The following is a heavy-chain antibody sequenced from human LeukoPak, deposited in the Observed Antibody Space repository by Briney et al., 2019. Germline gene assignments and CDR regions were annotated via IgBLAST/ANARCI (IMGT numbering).Heavy chain of an antibody. Sequence: SETLSLTCAVYGASFSAYSWSWIRQTPGEGLEWIGEINHSGGTNYNPSLKSRVTISVDTSKNQFSLKIKSVAAADTAVYYCARDVTNDYKRYFDYWGQGTLVTVSS. J-gene: IGHJ4*02. CDR3: ARDVTNDYKRYFDY. V-gene: IGHV4-34*01. CDR2: INHSGGT. CDR1: GASFSAYS. D-gene: IGHD4-11*01.